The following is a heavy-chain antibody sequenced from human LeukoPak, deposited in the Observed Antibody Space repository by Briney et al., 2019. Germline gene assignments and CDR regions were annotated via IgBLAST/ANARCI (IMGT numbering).Heavy chain of an antibody. V-gene: IGHV1-18*01. CDR1: GYSFTSYG. Sequence: ASVKVSCKASGYSFTSYGFNWVRQAPGQGLEWMGWMSAYNGKTNYAHSLQGRVTVTADTSTSTAYMELSSLTSEDTAVYYCARDPIAASPGYYYYYMDVWGKGTTVTVSS. CDR2: MSAYNGKT. CDR3: ARDPIAASPGYYYYYMDV. D-gene: IGHD6-6*01. J-gene: IGHJ6*03.